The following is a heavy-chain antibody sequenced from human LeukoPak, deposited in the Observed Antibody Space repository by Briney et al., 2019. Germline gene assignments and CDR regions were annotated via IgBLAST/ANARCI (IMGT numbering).Heavy chain of an antibody. Sequence: SETLSLTCTVSGGSISSSSYYWGWIRQPPGKGLEWIGSIYYSGSTYYNPSLKSRVTISVDTSKNQFSLKLSSVTAADTAVYFCARERRDSGSGDFDYWGQGTLVTVSS. CDR2: IYYSGST. CDR1: GGSISSSSYY. V-gene: IGHV4-39*07. D-gene: IGHD6-6*01. J-gene: IGHJ4*02. CDR3: ARERRDSGSGDFDY.